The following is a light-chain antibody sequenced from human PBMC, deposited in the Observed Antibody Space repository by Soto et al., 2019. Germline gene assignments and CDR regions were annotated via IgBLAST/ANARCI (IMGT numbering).Light chain of an antibody. V-gene: IGKV1-12*01. CDR3: QQYNSFPWT. CDR1: QDISSW. CDR2: AAS. J-gene: IGKJ1*01. Sequence: DIQMTQSPSSVSASVGDRVTIACRASQDISSWLAWYQQIPGKAPKLLIYAASALQGGVPSRFNGSGSETEFTLTIRNLQPDDFATYYCQQYNSFPWTFGLGTKVDIK.